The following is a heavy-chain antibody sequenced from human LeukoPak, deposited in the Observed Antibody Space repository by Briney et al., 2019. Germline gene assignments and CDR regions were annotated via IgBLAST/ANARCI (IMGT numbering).Heavy chain of an antibody. CDR2: IYYSGST. D-gene: IGHD4-23*01. CDR1: GGSISSGGYY. Sequence: SETLSLTCTVSGGSISSGGYYWSWIRQHPGKGLEWIGYIYYSGSTYYNPSLKSRVTISVDTSKNQFSLKLSSVTAADTAVYYCARGARTPGVYVWGQGTTVTVSS. V-gene: IGHV4-31*03. J-gene: IGHJ6*02. CDR3: ARGARTPGVYV.